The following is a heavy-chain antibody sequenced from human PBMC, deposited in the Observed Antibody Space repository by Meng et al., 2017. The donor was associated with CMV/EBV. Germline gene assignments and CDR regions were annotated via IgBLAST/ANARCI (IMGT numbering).Heavy chain of an antibody. CDR1: GFTFSSYA. J-gene: IGHJ4*02. Sequence: GESLKISCAASGFTFSSYAMSWVRQAPGKGLESVSAISGSGGSTYYADSVKGRFTISRDNSKNTLYLQMNSLRAEDTAVYYCAKTEYSSSSGVGYWGQGTLVTVSS. D-gene: IGHD6-6*01. CDR3: AKTEYSSSSGVGY. CDR2: ISGSGGST. V-gene: IGHV3-23*01.